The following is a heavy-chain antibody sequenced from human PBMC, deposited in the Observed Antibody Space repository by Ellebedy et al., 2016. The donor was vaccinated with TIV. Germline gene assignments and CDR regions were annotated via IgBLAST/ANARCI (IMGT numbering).Heavy chain of an antibody. V-gene: IGHV3-48*01. CDR3: ARKGVGLLRYFDWSSYYMDV. D-gene: IGHD3-9*01. Sequence: GESLKISXAASGFTFSSYSMNWVRQAPGKGLEWVSYISSSSSTIYYADSVKGRFTISRDNAKNSLYLQMNSLRAEDTAVYYCARKGVGLLRYFDWSSYYMDVWGKGTTVTVSS. CDR2: ISSSSSTI. CDR1: GFTFSSYS. J-gene: IGHJ6*03.